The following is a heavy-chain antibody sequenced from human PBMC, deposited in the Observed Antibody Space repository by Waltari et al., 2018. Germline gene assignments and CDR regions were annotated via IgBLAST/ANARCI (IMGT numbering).Heavy chain of an antibody. CDR3: ARGGQQLDPWEGYYYYGMDV. D-gene: IGHD6-13*01. CDR2: TIPLLGVE. J-gene: IGHJ6*02. CDR1: GVTFSSYS. V-gene: IGHV1-69*04. Sequence: QVQLVQSGAEVKNPGSSVKVSCKASGVTFSSYSISWQRQHPGQVLGWMGRTIPLLGVENNAQKCQGRVTITADKSASTAYMGLSSLRSEDAAVYYCARGGQQLDPWEGYYYYGMDVWGQGTTVTVSS.